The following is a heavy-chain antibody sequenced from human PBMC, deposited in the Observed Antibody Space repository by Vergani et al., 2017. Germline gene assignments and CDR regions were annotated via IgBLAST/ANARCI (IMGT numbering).Heavy chain of an antibody. V-gene: IGHV1-69*06. J-gene: IGHJ4*02. CDR3: ARSAEAQYYCDY. CDR2: IIPIFGTA. CDR1: GGTFSSYA. Sequence: VQLVQSGAEVTKPGSSVKVSCKASGGTFSSYAISWVRQVPGQGLEWMRGIIPIFGTANYAQKFQDRVTITADKSTSTAYMELSCMRSEDTAVYYCARSAEAQYYCDYWGQGTLVTVS.